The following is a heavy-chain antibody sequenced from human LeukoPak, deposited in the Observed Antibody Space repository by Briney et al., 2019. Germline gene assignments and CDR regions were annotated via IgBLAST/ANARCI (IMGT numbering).Heavy chain of an antibody. Sequence: GASVKVSCKASGYTFTSYDINWVRQATGQGLEWMGWMNPNSGNTGYAQKFQGRVTMTRNTSISTAYMKLRSMRSEDTAVYYCARGRRGYSYGKYYYGMDVWGQGTTVTVSS. CDR3: ARGRRGYSYGKYYYGMDV. J-gene: IGHJ6*02. V-gene: IGHV1-8*01. D-gene: IGHD5-18*01. CDR2: MNPNSGNT. CDR1: GYTFTSYD.